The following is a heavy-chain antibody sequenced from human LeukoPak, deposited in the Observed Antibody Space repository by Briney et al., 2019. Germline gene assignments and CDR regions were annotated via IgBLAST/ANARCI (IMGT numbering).Heavy chain of an antibody. CDR3: ARPLKYYYGSGTSYGVDV. CDR2: IYYSGST. Sequence: PSETLSLTCTVSGGSISSSSYYWGWIRQPPGKGLEWIGSIYYSGSTYYNPSLKSRVTISVDTSKNQFSLKLSSVTAADTAVYYCARPLKYYYGSGTSYGVDVWGQGTTVTVSS. J-gene: IGHJ6*02. V-gene: IGHV4-39*01. CDR1: GGSISSSSYY. D-gene: IGHD3-10*01.